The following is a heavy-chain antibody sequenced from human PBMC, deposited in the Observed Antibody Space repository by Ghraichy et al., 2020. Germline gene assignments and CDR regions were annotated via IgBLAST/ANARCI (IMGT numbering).Heavy chain of an antibody. Sequence: SVKVSCKASGYTFSNYGFSWVRQAPGQGLEWMGWISANNGNTNYAQNLQGRVTMTTDTSTSTAYMELTSLRSDDTAVYYCARDLSSSWFDYWGQGTLVTVFS. V-gene: IGHV1-18*04. CDR3: ARDLSSSWFDY. D-gene: IGHD6-13*01. CDR2: ISANNGNT. CDR1: GYTFSNYG. J-gene: IGHJ4*02.